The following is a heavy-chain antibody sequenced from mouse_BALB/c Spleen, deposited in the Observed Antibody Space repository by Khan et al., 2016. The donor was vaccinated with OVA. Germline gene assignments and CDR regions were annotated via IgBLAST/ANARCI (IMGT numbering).Heavy chain of an antibody. J-gene: IGHJ2*01. CDR3: ARDYGSSYLFFDY. Sequence: EVQLVESGPGLVKPSQSLSLTCTVTGYSITSDYAWNWIRQFPGNKLEWMAYITYSGSTGYNPSLKSRISITRDTSKNQFFLQLNSVTTDDTATYYCARDYGSSYLFFDYWGQGTTLTVSS. V-gene: IGHV3-2*02. CDR1: GYSITSDYA. CDR2: ITYSGST. D-gene: IGHD1-1*01.